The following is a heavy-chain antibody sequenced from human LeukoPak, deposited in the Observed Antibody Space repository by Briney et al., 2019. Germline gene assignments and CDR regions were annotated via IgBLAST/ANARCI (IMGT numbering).Heavy chain of an antibody. Sequence: ASVKVSCKASGGTFSSYAISWVRQATGQGLEWMGWMNPNSGNTGYAQKFQGRVTITRNTSISTAYMELSSLRSEDTAVYYCARGCSSTSCYSTYYYYMDVWGKGTTVTVSS. CDR2: MNPNSGNT. V-gene: IGHV1-8*03. J-gene: IGHJ6*03. CDR1: GGTFSSYA. CDR3: ARGCSSTSCYSTYYYYMDV. D-gene: IGHD2-2*02.